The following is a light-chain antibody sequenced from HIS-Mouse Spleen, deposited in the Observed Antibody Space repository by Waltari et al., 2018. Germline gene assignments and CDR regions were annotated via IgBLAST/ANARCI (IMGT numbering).Light chain of an antibody. Sequence: QSALTQPRSVSGSPGRSGTISCTGTSSDVGGYHYPSGYHQHPGKAPKLMIFDVSKRPSGVPDRFSGSKSGNTASLTISGLQAEDEADYYCCSYAGSYTPWVFGGGTKLTVL. CDR3: CSYAGSYTPWV. J-gene: IGLJ3*02. CDR1: SSDVGGYHY. V-gene: IGLV2-11*01. CDR2: DVS.